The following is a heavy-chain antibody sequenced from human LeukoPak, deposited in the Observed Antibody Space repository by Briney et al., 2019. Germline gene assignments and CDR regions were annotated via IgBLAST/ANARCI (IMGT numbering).Heavy chain of an antibody. CDR3: ARGRLPKYYFDS. CDR1: GFTFSGYG. Sequence: GGSLRLSCAASGFTFSGYGMHWVRQAPGKGLEWVAFIQDDGRRTEYADSVKGRFTVSRDNSKSTVYLQMNSLRVDDTAVYYCARGRLPKYYFDSWGQGTLVTVSS. CDR2: IQDDGRRT. J-gene: IGHJ4*02. D-gene: IGHD4-11*01. V-gene: IGHV3-30*02.